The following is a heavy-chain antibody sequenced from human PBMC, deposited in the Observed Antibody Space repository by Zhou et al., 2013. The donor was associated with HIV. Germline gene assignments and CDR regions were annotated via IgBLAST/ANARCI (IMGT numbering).Heavy chain of an antibody. CDR1: GGTFSSYA. CDR3: AREVVTAVTAPGDF. D-gene: IGHD2-21*02. V-gene: IGHV1-69*05. Sequence: QVQLEQSGAEVRKPGSSVKVSCKASGGTFSSYAISWVRQAPGQGLEWMGGIIGRFNTPHYAQKFQGRVTITTDESTSTVHMELSSLRSDDTAVYYCAREVVTAVTAPGDFWGQGTLVTVSS. CDR2: IIGRFNTP. J-gene: IGHJ4*02.